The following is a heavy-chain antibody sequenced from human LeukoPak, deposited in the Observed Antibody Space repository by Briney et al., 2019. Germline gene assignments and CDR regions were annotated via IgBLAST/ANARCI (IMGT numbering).Heavy chain of an antibody. CDR1: GFTFSTYA. D-gene: IGHD6-19*01. CDR2: IWYNGKNR. J-gene: IGHJ4*02. CDR3: VRDPSNSGWAFDY. Sequence: GGSLRLSCAASGFTFSTYAMHWVRQAPGKGLEWVAMIWYNGKNRHYADSVKGRFTISRDNSKNTLDLQMNSLRADDTAVYYCVRDPSNSGWAFDYWGQGTLVTVSS. V-gene: IGHV3-33*01.